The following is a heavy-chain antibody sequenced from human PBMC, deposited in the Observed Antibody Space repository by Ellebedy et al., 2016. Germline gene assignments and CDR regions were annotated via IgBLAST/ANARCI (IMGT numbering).Heavy chain of an antibody. CDR3: ARGGTAAVPFYHYGMDV. Sequence: GGSLRLSXAASGFTFIHYDMHWVRQVAGEGLEWIAVVGTAGDTYYPGSVKGRFTISRENANNSVHLQMNSLTAGDTAVYYCARGGTAAVPFYHYGMDVWGQGTTVTVS. J-gene: IGHJ6*02. CDR2: VGTAGDT. CDR1: GFTFIHYD. D-gene: IGHD6-13*01. V-gene: IGHV3-13*01.